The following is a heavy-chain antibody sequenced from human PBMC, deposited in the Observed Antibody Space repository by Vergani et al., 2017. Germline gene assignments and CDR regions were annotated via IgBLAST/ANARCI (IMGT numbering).Heavy chain of an antibody. V-gene: IGHV3-48*01. Sequence: EVQLVESGGGLVQPGGSLRLSCAASGFTFSSYSMNWVRQAPGKGLEWVSYISSSSSTIYYADSVKGRFTISRDNAKNSLYLQMNSLRAEDTAVYYCARDALQSGSYFGYWGQGTLVSVSS. J-gene: IGHJ4*02. D-gene: IGHD1-26*01. CDR3: ARDALQSGSYFGY. CDR1: GFTFSSYS. CDR2: ISSSSSTI.